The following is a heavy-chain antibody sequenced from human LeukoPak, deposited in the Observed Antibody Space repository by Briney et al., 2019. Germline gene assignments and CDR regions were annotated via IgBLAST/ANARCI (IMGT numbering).Heavy chain of an antibody. CDR1: GFTFSSFA. V-gene: IGHV3-23*01. D-gene: IGHD2-2*01. CDR3: AKRGSTTYHFDS. CDR2: ISGNGVGT. J-gene: IGHJ4*02. Sequence: GGSLRLSCAASGFTFSSFAMRWVRQAPGKGLEWVSSISGNGVGTYYAGSVKGRFTISRDNSKNSLSLQMNSLRVEDTAVYYCAKRGSTTYHFDSWGQGTLVTVSS.